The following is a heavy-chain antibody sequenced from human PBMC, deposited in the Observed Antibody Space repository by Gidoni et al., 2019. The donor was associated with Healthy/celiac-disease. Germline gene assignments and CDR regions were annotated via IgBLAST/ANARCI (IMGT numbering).Heavy chain of an antibody. V-gene: IGHV1-69*01. CDR2: IIPIFGTA. D-gene: IGHD6-19*01. CDR3: ASRPSPIAVAATDAFDI. Sequence: QVQLVQSGAEVKKPGSSVKVSCKASGGTFSSYAISWVRRAPGQGLEWMGGIIPIFGTANYAQKFQGRVTITADESTSTAYMELSSLRSEDTAVYYCASRPSPIAVAATDAFDIWGQGTMVTVSS. J-gene: IGHJ3*02. CDR1: GGTFSSYA.